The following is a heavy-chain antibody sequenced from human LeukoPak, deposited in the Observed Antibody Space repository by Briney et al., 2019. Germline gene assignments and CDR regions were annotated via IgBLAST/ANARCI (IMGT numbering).Heavy chain of an antibody. CDR1: GGSISSYC. D-gene: IGHD3-22*01. CDR3: ARSQRTYYYDSSGFDY. Sequence: SETLSLTCTVSGGSISSYCWSWIRQPPGKGLEWIGYIYYSGSTNYNPSLKSRVTISVDTSKNQFSLKLSSVTAADTAVYYCARSQRTYYYDSSGFDYWGQGTLVTVSS. J-gene: IGHJ4*02. V-gene: IGHV4-59*01. CDR2: IYYSGST.